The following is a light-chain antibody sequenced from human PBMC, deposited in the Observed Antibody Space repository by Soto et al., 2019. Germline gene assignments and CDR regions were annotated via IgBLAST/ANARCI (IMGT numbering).Light chain of an antibody. J-gene: IGKJ1*01. CDR2: GAS. CDR1: QSVSSN. V-gene: IGKV3-15*01. CDR3: QQYNNWFWT. Sequence: EIVMTQSPATLSVSPGERATLSCRASQSVSSNLAWYQQKPGQAPRLLIFGASTRATGIPAGFSGSGSGTEFTLTISSLQSEDFAIYYCQQYNNWFWTFGQGTKVEIK.